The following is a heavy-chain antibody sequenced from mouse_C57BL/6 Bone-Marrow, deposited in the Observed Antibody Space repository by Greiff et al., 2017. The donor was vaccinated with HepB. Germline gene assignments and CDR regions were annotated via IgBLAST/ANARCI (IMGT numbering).Heavy chain of an antibody. CDR2: IYWDDDK. J-gene: IGHJ3*01. V-gene: IGHV8-12*01. CDR1: GFSLSTSGMG. CDR3: ARRDSSGYAWFAY. D-gene: IGHD3-2*02. Sequence: QVTLKESGPGILQSSQTLSLTCSFSGFSLSTSGMGVSWIRQPSGKGLEWLAHIYWDDDKRYNPSLKSRLTISKDTSRNQVFLKITSVDTADTATYYCARRDSSGYAWFAYWGQGTLVTVSA.